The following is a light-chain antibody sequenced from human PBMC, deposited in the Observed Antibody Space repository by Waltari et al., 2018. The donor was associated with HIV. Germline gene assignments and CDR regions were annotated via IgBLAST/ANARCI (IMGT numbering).Light chain of an antibody. CDR1: QSVSSN. CDR2: DTS. Sequence: DIVMTQSPATLSVSPGERATLPCKASQSVSSNLAWYQQRPGQAPRLLIFDTSSRATGIPARFSGTGSGTEFTLTISDLQSEDFAVYYCQQYNNWPPWTFGQGTKVEI. V-gene: IGKV3-15*01. J-gene: IGKJ1*01. CDR3: QQYNNWPPWT.